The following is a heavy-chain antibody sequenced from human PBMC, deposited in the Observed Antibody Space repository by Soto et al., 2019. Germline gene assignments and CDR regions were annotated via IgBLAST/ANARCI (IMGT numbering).Heavy chain of an antibody. CDR1: GYTFTSYG. V-gene: IGHV1-18*04. CDR3: ATHREVGANTSLDY. J-gene: IGHJ4*02. D-gene: IGHD1-26*01. CDR2: ISAYNGNT. Sequence: GASVKVSCKASGYTFTSYGISWVRQAPGQGLEWMGWISAYNGNTNYAQKLQGRVTMTTDTSTSTAYMELRSLRYDDTAVYYCATHREVGANTSLDYWGQGTLVTVSS.